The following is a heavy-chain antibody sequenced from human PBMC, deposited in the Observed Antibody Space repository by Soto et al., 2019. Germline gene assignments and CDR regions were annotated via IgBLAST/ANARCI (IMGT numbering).Heavy chain of an antibody. D-gene: IGHD2-2*01. J-gene: IGHJ4*02. CDR3: ARACSSNSCYDVFDY. CDR1: GGSISGYY. CDR2: IYTSGNT. Sequence: SETLSLTCPVSGGSISGYYLSGIRQPSGKGLEWIGRIYTSGNTNYNPSLQSRVTMSVDTSKNQFSLKLSYVTAADTAVYYCARACSSNSCYDVFDYWGQGTLVTVSS. V-gene: IGHV4-4*07.